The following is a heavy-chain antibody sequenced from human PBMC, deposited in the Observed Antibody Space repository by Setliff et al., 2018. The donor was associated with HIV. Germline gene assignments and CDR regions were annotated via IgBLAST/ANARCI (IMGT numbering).Heavy chain of an antibody. CDR3: ARAKATRQARPTNCFDP. Sequence: ASVKVSCKTSGDTFTSYDINWVRQAAGHGLEWMGWMTPYSGNTGYAQKFQGRVSMTRNTSISTAYMELSSLRFEDTAVYYCARAKATRQARPTNCFDPWGQGTLVTVSS. CDR1: GDTFTSYD. D-gene: IGHD1-1*01. CDR2: MTPYSGNT. V-gene: IGHV1-8*02. J-gene: IGHJ5*02.